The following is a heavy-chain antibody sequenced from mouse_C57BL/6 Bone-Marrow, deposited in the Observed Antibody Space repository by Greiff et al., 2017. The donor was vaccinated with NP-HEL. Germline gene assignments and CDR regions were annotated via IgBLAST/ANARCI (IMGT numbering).Heavy chain of an antibody. V-gene: IGHV1-74*01. J-gene: IGHJ2*01. CDR1: GYTFTSYW. D-gene: IGHD2-2*01. Sequence: QVQLQQPGAELVKPGASVKVSCKASGYTFTSYWMHWVKQRPGQGLEWIGRIHPSDSDTNYNQKFKGKATLTVDKSSSQAYLQLSSLTSEASAVYYCRYGSDGFDYWGQGTTLTVSS. CDR2: IHPSDSDT. CDR3: RYGSDGFDY.